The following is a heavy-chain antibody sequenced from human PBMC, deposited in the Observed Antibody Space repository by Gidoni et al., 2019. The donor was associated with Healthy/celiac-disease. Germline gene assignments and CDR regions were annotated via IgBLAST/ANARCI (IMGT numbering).Heavy chain of an antibody. V-gene: IGHV1-69*04. CDR2: IIPILGIA. CDR1: GGTFSSYA. J-gene: IGHJ6*02. Sequence: QVQLVQSGAEVKKPGSSVKVSCKASGGTFSSYAISCVRQAPGQGLEWMGRIIPILGIANYAQKFQGRVTITADKSTSTAYMELSSLRSEDTAVYYCARGSIVVVVAATNYYYYGMDVWGQGTTVTVSS. CDR3: ARGSIVVVVAATNYYYYGMDV. D-gene: IGHD2-15*01.